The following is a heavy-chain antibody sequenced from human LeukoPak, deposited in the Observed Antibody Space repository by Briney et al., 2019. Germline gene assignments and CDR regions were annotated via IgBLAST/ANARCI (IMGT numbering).Heavy chain of an antibody. J-gene: IGHJ4*02. Sequence: KASQTLSLTCTVSGGSISSGGYYWSWIRQHPGKGPEWIGYIYYSGSTYYNPSLKSRVTISVDTSKNQFSLKLSSVTAADTAVYYCARVGGSWYLREDYFDYWGQGALVTVSS. CDR2: IYYSGST. CDR1: GGSISSGGYY. CDR3: ARVGGSWYLREDYFDY. D-gene: IGHD6-13*01. V-gene: IGHV4-31*03.